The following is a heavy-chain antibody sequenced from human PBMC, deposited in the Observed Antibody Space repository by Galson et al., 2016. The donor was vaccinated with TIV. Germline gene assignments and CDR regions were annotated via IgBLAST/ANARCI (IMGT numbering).Heavy chain of an antibody. CDR2: DFYSGST. CDR3: ARPSGAVAGYDYGMDG. V-gene: IGHV4-39*01. CDR1: GDSISRTSYF. D-gene: IGHD6-19*01. J-gene: IGHJ6*02. Sequence: SETLSLTCTVSGDSISRTSYFWGWIRQSPGKGLEWIGSDFYSGSTFYSGNIYYTPSLKSRLTISVDTSKNQFSLRLTSVTAADPAVYYCARPSGAVAGYDYGMDGWGQGTTVTVSS.